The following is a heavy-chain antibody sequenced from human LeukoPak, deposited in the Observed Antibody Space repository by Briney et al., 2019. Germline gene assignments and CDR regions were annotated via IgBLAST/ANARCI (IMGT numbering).Heavy chain of an antibody. D-gene: IGHD5/OR15-5a*01. V-gene: IGHV3-11*04. CDR2: ISTSGSTI. CDR1: GFTFSDYY. J-gene: IGHJ4*02. Sequence: GGSLRLSCAASGFTFSDYYMSWIRQAPGKGLEWVSYISTSGSTIYYADSVKGRFTISRDNAKNSLYLQMNSLRAEDTAVYYCARDIVSSAGTRWGDYWGQGSLVTVSS. CDR3: ARDIVSSAGTRWGDY.